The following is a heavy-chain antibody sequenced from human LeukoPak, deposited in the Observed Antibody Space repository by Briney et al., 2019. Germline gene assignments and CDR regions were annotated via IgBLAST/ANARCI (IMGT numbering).Heavy chain of an antibody. Sequence: SETLSLTCTVSGGSISSGSYYWSWIRQPAGKGLEWIGRIYTSGSTNYNPSLKSRVTISVDTSKNQFSLKLSSVTAADTAVYYCARQIDYYDSSGYYFRWFDPWGQGTLVTVSS. J-gene: IGHJ5*02. V-gene: IGHV4-61*02. CDR2: IYTSGST. CDR1: GGSISSGSYY. CDR3: ARQIDYYDSSGYYFRWFDP. D-gene: IGHD3-22*01.